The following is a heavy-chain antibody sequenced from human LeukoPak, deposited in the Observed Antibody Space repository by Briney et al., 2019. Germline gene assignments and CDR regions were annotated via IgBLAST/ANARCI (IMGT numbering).Heavy chain of an antibody. Sequence: PGGSLRLSCEASGFTFNSHAMTWVRLAPGKGLEWVSSISGSGGHTYYADSVKGRFTVSRDNSKNTLYLQMSILRAEDTAFYHCGNDGGTCHFSFDFWGPGSLVAVSS. D-gene: IGHD2-15*01. V-gene: IGHV3-23*01. CDR1: GFTFNSHA. CDR3: GNDGGTCHFSFDF. CDR2: ISGSGGHT. J-gene: IGHJ4*02.